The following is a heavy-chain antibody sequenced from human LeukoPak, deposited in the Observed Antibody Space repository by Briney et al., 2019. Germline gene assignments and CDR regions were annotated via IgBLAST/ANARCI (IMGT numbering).Heavy chain of an antibody. CDR2: INPNSGGT. D-gene: IGHD3-3*01. V-gene: IGHV1-2*02. CDR3: ARGGRRQSDFWSGYCY. CDR1: GYTFTGYY. J-gene: IGHJ4*02. Sequence: ASVKVSCKASGYTFTGYYMHWVRQAPGQGLEWMGWINPNSGGTNYAQKFQGRVTMTRDTSISTAYMELGRLRSDDTAVYYCARGGRRQSDFWSGYCYWGQGTLVTVSS.